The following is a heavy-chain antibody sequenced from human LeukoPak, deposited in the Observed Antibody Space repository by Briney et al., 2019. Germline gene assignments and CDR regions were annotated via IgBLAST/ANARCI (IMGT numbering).Heavy chain of an antibody. J-gene: IGHJ6*04. CDR2: ISSSGSTI. CDR1: GFTFGSYE. Sequence: GGSLRLSCAASGFTFGSYEMNWVRQAPGKGLEWVSYISSSGSTIYYADSVKGRFTISRDNAKNSLYLQMNSLRAEDTAVYYCARSPLRRGYCSSTSCNNYYYYGMDVWGKGTTVTVSS. D-gene: IGHD2-2*02. V-gene: IGHV3-48*03. CDR3: ARSPLRRGYCSSTSCNNYYYYGMDV.